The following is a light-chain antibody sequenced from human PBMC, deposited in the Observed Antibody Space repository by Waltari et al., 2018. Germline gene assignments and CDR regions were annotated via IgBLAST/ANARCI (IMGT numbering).Light chain of an antibody. Sequence: DIQMTQSPSSLSASVGDRVTITCRASQSISSYLNWYQQKPGKAPKLLIYAASTLQRGVPSRFSGSGSGTDFTLTISSLQPEDFATYYCQQSYSSPLYTFGPGTKVEIK. CDR3: QQSYSSPLYT. V-gene: IGKV1-39*01. CDR1: QSISSY. J-gene: IGKJ2*01. CDR2: AAS.